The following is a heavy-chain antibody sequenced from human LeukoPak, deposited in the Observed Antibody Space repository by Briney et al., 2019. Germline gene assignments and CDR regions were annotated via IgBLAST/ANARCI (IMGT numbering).Heavy chain of an antibody. V-gene: IGHV1-8*01. Sequence: GASVKVSCKASGYTFTSYDINWVRQATGQGLEWMGWMNPNSGNTGYAQKFQGRVTMTRNTSISTAYMELSSLRSEDTAVYYCARGRFASRVRGVNPFDPWGQGTLVTVSS. CDR2: MNPNSGNT. J-gene: IGHJ5*02. D-gene: IGHD3-10*01. CDR1: GYTFTSYD. CDR3: ARGRFASRVRGVNPFDP.